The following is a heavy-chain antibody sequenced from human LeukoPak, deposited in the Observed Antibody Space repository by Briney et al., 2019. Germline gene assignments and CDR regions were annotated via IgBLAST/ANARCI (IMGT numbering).Heavy chain of an antibody. D-gene: IGHD2-21*02. CDR3: ARGRVSVTGYYFAMDV. Sequence: SETQSLTCTVYGKSFSGYYWTCIRQSPGKGLEWIGEINHSGSTNYNPSLKSRVSISIDTSKNHLSLKLNSVTAADTAVYYCARGRVSVTGYYFAMDVWGQGTTVTVSS. V-gene: IGHV4-34*01. J-gene: IGHJ6*02. CDR2: INHSGST. CDR1: GKSFSGYY.